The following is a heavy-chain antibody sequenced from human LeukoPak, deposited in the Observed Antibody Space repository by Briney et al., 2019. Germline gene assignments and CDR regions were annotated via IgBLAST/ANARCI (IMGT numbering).Heavy chain of an antibody. D-gene: IGHD2-2*01. J-gene: IGHJ6*03. V-gene: IGHV4-34*01. CDR2: INDSGST. Sequence: SETLTLSCAASGVSFSGYYMSWIRQPPGKGLEWIGEINDSGSTTYNPALKSGVTISVDTSKNQFSLKLSSVTAADTAVYYCARGVPGYCSSTSCYAPYYYYYYMDVWGKGTTVTVSS. CDR3: ARGVPGYCSSTSCYAPYYYYYYMDV. CDR1: GVSFSGYY.